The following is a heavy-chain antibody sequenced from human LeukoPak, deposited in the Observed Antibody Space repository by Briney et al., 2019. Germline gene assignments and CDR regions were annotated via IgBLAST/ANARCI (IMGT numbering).Heavy chain of an antibody. V-gene: IGHV4-59*12. CDR1: GGSIRSDF. CDR2: MYYSGIT. J-gene: IGHJ2*01. D-gene: IGHD4-23*01. Sequence: SETLSLTCTVSGGSIRSDFWSWSRQSPGKGLEWIGYMYYSGITNYNPSLKSRVTISVDTSKTQFSLKLSSVTAADTAVYYCARETTGLNPGYWYFDLWGRGTLVTVSS. CDR3: ARETTGLNPGYWYFDL.